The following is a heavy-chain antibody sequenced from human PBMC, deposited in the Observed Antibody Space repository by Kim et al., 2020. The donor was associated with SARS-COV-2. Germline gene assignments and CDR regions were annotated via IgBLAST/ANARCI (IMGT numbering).Heavy chain of an antibody. D-gene: IGHD2-21*02. V-gene: IGHV3-15*01. CDR3: TTAVVVTAIAEADAFDI. Sequence: VKGRFTISRDDSKNTLYLQMNSLKTEDTAVYYCTTAVVVTAIAEADAFDIWGQGTMVTVSS. J-gene: IGHJ3*02.